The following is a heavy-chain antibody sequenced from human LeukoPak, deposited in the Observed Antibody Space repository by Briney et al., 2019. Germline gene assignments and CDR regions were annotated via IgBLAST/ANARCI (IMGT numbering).Heavy chain of an antibody. CDR1: GFVFSSYG. V-gene: IGHV3-30*03. CDR3: ARDPGDGHSAEAFDV. Sequence: PGGSLRLSCAASGFVFSSYGMHWVRQAPGKGLEWVALISYDGSNKFYGDSVKGQFSISRDNSKNTLYLQMNSLRAEDTAVYFCARDPGDGHSAEAFDVWGHGTMVTVSS. CDR2: ISYDGSNK. D-gene: IGHD3-16*01. J-gene: IGHJ3*01.